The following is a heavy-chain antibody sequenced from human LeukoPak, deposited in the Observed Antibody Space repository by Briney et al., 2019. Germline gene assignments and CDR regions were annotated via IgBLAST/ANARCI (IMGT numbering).Heavy chain of an antibody. Sequence: GGSLRLSCEASGFTFSSYAMHWVRQAPGKGLEWVAVISYAGSSKYYADSVKGRFTISRDNSKNTLYLQMNSLRAEDTAVYYCARATYHDILTGYYFDYWGQGTLVTVSS. CDR2: ISYAGSSK. CDR3: ARATYHDILTGYYFDY. CDR1: GFTFSSYA. V-gene: IGHV3-30-3*01. D-gene: IGHD3-9*01. J-gene: IGHJ4*02.